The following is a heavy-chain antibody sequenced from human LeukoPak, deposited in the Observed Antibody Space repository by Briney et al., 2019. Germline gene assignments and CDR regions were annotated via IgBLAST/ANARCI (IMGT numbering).Heavy chain of an antibody. CDR1: GYTFTSYG. CDR3: ARPTSVAGHFDY. J-gene: IGHJ4*02. Sequence: WASVKVSCKASGYTFTSYGISWVRQAPGQGLEWMGWISAYNGNTNYAQKLQGRVTMTTDTSTSTAYMELRSLRSDDTAVNYCARPTSVAGHFDYWGQGTLVTVSS. V-gene: IGHV1-18*01. CDR2: ISAYNGNT. D-gene: IGHD6-19*01.